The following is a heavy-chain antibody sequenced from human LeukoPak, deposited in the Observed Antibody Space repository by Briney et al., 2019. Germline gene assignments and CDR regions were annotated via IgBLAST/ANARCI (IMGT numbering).Heavy chain of an antibody. CDR3: ARDDSSGYYKRGWFDP. V-gene: IGHV6-1*01. Sequence: SQTLSLTCAISGDSVSSNSAAWNWIRQSPSRGLEWLGRTYYRSKWYNDYAVSVKSRTTINPDTSKNQFSLQLNSVTPEDTAVYYCARDDSSGYYKRGWFDPWGQGTLVTVSS. J-gene: IGHJ5*02. CDR2: TYYRSKWYN. CDR1: GDSVSSNSAA. D-gene: IGHD3-22*01.